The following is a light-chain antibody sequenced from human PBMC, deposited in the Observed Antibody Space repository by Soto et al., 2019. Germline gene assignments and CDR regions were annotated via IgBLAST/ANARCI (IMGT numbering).Light chain of an antibody. CDR2: GAS. Sequence: DIVLTQSPVTLSLSPGDRATLSCRASQSVSSSYLAWYQQKPGQAPRLLLYGASSRATGIPDRFSGSGSGTDFTLTISRLEPEDFAVYYCQQYGSSPPVTFGGGTKVDIK. CDR1: QSVSSSY. CDR3: QQYGSSPPVT. V-gene: IGKV3-20*01. J-gene: IGKJ4*01.